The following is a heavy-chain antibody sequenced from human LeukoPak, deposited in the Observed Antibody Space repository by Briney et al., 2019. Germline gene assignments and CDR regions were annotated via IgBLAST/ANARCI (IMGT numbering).Heavy chain of an antibody. CDR3: ARGGFPPSYYYYYMDV. CDR1: GDSVSSNSAA. CDR2: TYYRSKWYN. V-gene: IGHV6-1*01. Sequence: SQTLSLTCAISGDSVSSNSAAWNWIRQSPSRGLEWLGRTYYRSKWYNDYAVSVKSRITINPDTSKNQFSLQLNSVTPEGTAVYYCARGGFPPSYYYYYMDVWGKGTTVTVSS. J-gene: IGHJ6*03.